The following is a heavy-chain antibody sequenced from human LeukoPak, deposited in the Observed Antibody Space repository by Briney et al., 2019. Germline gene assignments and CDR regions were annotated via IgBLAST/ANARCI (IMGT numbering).Heavy chain of an antibody. Sequence: PGGSLRLSCAASGFTFSNAWMSWVRQAPGKGLEWVGRIKTKADGGTTDYAAPVKGRFTISRDDSKNTLFLQMNSLKTEDTAVHYCTTGRYFDWLLCNYWGQGTLVTVSS. V-gene: IGHV3-15*01. CDR1: GFTFSNAW. CDR2: IKTKADGGTT. D-gene: IGHD3-9*01. CDR3: TTGRYFDWLLCNY. J-gene: IGHJ4*02.